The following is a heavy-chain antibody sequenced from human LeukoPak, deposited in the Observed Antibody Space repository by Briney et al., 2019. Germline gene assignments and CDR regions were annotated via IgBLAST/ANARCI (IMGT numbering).Heavy chain of an antibody. CDR1: GVSISSGDYY. J-gene: IGHJ6*03. CDR2: ISYSGST. CDR3: ARDENSYYMDV. Sequence: PSETLSLTCAVSGVSISSGDYYWTWIRQPPGKGLEWIGYISYSGSTCYNPSLKSGITISLDTSKNQFSLKVTSVTAADTAVYYCARDENSYYMDVWGTGTTVTVSS. V-gene: IGHV4-30-4*08.